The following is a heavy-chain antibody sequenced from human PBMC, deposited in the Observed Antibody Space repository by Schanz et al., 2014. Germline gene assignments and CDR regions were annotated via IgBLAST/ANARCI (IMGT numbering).Heavy chain of an antibody. CDR1: GDSISSTSYY. Sequence: QLQMQESGPGLVKPSETLSLTCSVSGDSISSTSYYWGWIRQPPGKGLEWIGSIYYSGSTYYNAPLKRGATISVDTSKTHSPLNLNSVTAADSAVYYCARLWGGWRIPDYWGQGTLVTVSS. J-gene: IGHJ4*02. V-gene: IGHV4-39*01. D-gene: IGHD6-19*01. CDR3: ARLWGGWRIPDY. CDR2: IYYSGST.